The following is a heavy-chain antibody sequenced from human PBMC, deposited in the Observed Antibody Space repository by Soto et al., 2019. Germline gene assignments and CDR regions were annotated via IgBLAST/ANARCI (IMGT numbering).Heavy chain of an antibody. J-gene: IGHJ4*01. Sequence: QVQLVQSWAEVKKPGSSVKVSCKASGGTFTSYVISWVRQAPGQGPEWMGGIIPMFGTPDYAQSFQGRVTITAEESTNTAYMELHSLRSEDTAFYYCAVNAGPAAAYDFEDWGHGPLVTVST. V-gene: IGHV1-69*01. CDR3: AVNAGPAAAYDFED. CDR1: GGTFTSYV. D-gene: IGHD3-16*01. CDR2: IIPMFGTP.